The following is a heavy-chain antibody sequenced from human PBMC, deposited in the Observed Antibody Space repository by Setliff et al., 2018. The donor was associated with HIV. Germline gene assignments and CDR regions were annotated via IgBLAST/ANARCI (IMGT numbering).Heavy chain of an antibody. V-gene: IGHV3-21*01. CDR2: ISSSSYYI. CDR1: GFTFSSYT. J-gene: IGHJ4*02. Sequence: PGESLKISCAASGFTFSSYTMNWVRQAPGKGLEWASSISSSSYYIYYADSVKGRFTISRDNAKNSLFLQMNSLRAEDTAVYYCASIELAAMVPVDYWGQGTLVTVSS. CDR3: ASIELAAMVPVDY. D-gene: IGHD5-18*01.